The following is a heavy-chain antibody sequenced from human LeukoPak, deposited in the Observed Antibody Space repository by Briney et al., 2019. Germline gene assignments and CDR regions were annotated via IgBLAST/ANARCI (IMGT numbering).Heavy chain of an antibody. CDR3: AKQLGYCSDGSCYFPY. Sequence: GGSLRLSCAVSGFTFNNYWMSWVRQAPGKGLERVSAISNNGGYTYYADSVQGRFTISRDNSKSTLCLQMNSLRAEDTAVYYCAKQLGYCSDGSCYFPYWGQGTLVTVSS. D-gene: IGHD2-15*01. CDR1: GFTFNNYW. V-gene: IGHV3-23*01. CDR2: ISNNGGYT. J-gene: IGHJ4*02.